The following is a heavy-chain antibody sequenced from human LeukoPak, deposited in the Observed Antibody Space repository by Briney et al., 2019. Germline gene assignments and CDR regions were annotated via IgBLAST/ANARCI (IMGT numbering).Heavy chain of an antibody. CDR3: ARGSYYDSSGYYFFSAAFDI. Sequence: GGFLRLSCAASGFIFSSYSMNWVRQAPGKGLEWVSSISSSSSYIYYADSVKGRFTISRDNAKNSLYLQMNSLRAEDTAVYYCARGSYYDSSGYYFFSAAFDIWGQGTMVTVSS. CDR1: GFIFSSYS. CDR2: ISSSSSYI. D-gene: IGHD3-22*01. J-gene: IGHJ3*02. V-gene: IGHV3-21*01.